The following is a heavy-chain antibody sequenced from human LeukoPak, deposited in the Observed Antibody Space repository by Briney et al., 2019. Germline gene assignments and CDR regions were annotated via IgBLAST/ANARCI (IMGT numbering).Heavy chain of an antibody. Sequence: GGSLRLSCAASGFTFSSYWMSWVRQAPGKGLEWVSSISSSSSYIYYADSVKGRFTISRDNAKNSLYLQMNSLRAEDTAVYYCARDLRYEFDYWGQGTLVTVSS. CDR3: ARDLRYEFDY. D-gene: IGHD4-17*01. CDR2: ISSSSSYI. J-gene: IGHJ4*02. V-gene: IGHV3-21*01. CDR1: GFTFSSYW.